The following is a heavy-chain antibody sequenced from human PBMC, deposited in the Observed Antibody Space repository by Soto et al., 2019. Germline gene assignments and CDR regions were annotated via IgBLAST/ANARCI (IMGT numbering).Heavy chain of an antibody. V-gene: IGHV1-69*19. D-gene: IGHD3-10*01. CDR3: AREVQVHTPAFVY. CDR1: GGTVNTYA. Sequence: QLQLVQSGAEMKKPGLSVKVSCQSSGGTVNTYAMNWVRQAPGQGTDWMGDISAMFGAANNAPKFQGRVTITADESTGTSYMQLSSLTSEDTALYFCAREVQVHTPAFVYWGQGTLVTVSS. J-gene: IGHJ4*02. CDR2: ISAMFGAA.